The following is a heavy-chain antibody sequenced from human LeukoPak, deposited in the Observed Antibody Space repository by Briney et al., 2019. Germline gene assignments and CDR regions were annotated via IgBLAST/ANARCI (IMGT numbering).Heavy chain of an antibody. V-gene: IGHV3-30*02. CDR3: AREGGGSYYFDY. D-gene: IGHD1-26*01. CDR2: IRYDGSNK. J-gene: IGHJ4*02. CDR1: GLTFSSYG. Sequence: GGSLRLSCAASGLTFSSYGMHWVRQAPGKGLEWVAFIRYDGSNKYYADSEKGRFTISRDNSKNTLYLQMNSLRAEDTAVYYCAREGGGSYYFDYWGQGTLVTVSS.